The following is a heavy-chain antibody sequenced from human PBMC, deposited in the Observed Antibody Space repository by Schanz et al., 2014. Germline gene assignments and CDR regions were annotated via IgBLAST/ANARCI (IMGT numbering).Heavy chain of an antibody. J-gene: IGHJ4*02. Sequence: QVQLVQSGSEVKKPGASVKLSCKASGYTFTNYYIHWVRQAPGQGLEWMGRITPTLGKVDYAQKFQGRVTITADISTSTAYMELISLTSEDTAVYYCARDPQYYYGSGRGYWGQGTLVTVST. CDR3: ARDPQYYYGSGRGY. CDR1: GYTFTNYY. CDR2: ITPTLGKV. V-gene: IGHV1-69*04. D-gene: IGHD3-10*01.